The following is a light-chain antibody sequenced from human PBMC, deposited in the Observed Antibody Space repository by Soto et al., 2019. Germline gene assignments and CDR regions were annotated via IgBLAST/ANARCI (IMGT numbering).Light chain of an antibody. Sequence: QSVLTQPPSVSGAPGQRVTISCTGYNSNIGAGYDVHWYQQLPGTAPKLLIYGNSNRPSGVPDRFSASKSGTSASLAITGLQAEDEAHYYCLSYDSSLSGWVFGGGTKLTVL. J-gene: IGLJ3*02. CDR3: LSYDSSLSGWV. CDR2: GNS. CDR1: NSNIGAGYD. V-gene: IGLV1-40*01.